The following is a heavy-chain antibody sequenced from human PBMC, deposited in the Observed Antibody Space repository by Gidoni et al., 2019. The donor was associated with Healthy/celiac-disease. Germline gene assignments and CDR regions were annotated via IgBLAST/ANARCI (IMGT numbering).Heavy chain of an antibody. CDR2: ISYDGSNK. CDR1: GFTFSSYG. D-gene: IGHD1-26*01. J-gene: IGHJ4*02. V-gene: IGHV3-30*18. CDR3: AKDQSGSYYDSALGVHDY. Sequence: QVQLVESGGGVVQPGRSLRLSCAASGFTFSSYGMHWVRQAPGKGLEWVAVISYDGSNKYYADSVKGRFTISRDNSKNTLYLQMNSLRAEDTAVYYCAKDQSGSYYDSALGVHDYWGQGTLVTVSS.